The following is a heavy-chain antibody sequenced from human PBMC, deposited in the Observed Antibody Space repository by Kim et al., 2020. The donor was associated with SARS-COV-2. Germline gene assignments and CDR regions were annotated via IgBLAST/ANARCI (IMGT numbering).Heavy chain of an antibody. J-gene: IGHJ4*02. Sequence: GGSLRLSCATSGFSVSDNYMTWIRQAPGKGPEGVSYISQNSKDIKSADAVKGRFTISRYNANNSLYLQMDSMRAEDTAIYYCSRDPRVIDYWGQGTLVTVSS. D-gene: IGHD6-13*01. CDR3: SRDPRVIDY. CDR2: ISQNSKDI. CDR1: GFSVSDNY. V-gene: IGHV3-11*05.